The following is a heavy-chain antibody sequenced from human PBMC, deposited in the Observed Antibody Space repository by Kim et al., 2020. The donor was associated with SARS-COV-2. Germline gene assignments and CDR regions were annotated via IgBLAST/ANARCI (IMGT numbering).Heavy chain of an antibody. Sequence: GGSLRLSCAASGLSFDNSAMNWVRQAPGKRLEWVAVISFDGRNKAYADSVKGRFTISRDNSKSTLHLQMNSLRVEDTAVYYCARGNYYESVSLSDYYNGMDVWGQGTTVTVSS. V-gene: IGHV3-30-3*01. CDR1: GLSFDNSA. CDR2: ISFDGRNK. D-gene: IGHD3-10*01. CDR3: ARGNYYESVSLSDYYNGMDV. J-gene: IGHJ6*02.